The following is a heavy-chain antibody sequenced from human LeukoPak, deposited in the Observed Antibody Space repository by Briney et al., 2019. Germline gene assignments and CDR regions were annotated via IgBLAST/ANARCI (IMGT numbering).Heavy chain of an antibody. Sequence: PGGSLRLSCAASGFTFSSYSMNWVRQAPGKGLEWVSYISSSSSTIYYADSVEGRFTISRDNAKNSLYLQMNSLRVEDTAVYYCARVMYSPEKTPEDYWGQGTLVTVSS. V-gene: IGHV3-48*04. D-gene: IGHD1-26*01. CDR3: ARVMYSPEKTPEDY. J-gene: IGHJ4*02. CDR1: GFTFSSYS. CDR2: ISSSSSTI.